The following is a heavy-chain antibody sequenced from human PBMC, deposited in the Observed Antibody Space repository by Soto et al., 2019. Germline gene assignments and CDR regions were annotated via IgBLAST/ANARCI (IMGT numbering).Heavy chain of an antibody. CDR2: VYNSGST. V-gene: IGHV4-59*01. D-gene: IGHD6-13*01. Sequence: SETLSLTCTVSGGSIISNYWTWIRQPPGKGLEWIGYVYNSGSTNYNPSLKSRVTISEDTSESQFSLKVNSMTAADTAVYYCARYRREAVAGYTLDNWGQGILVTVSS. CDR3: ARYRREAVAGYTLDN. J-gene: IGHJ4*01. CDR1: GGSIISNY.